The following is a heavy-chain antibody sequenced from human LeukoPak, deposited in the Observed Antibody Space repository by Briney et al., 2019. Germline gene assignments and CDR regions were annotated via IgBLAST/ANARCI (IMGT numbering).Heavy chain of an antibody. CDR2: INPSGDST. CDR3: AKTITTWAFNY. V-gene: IGHV1-46*01. J-gene: IGHJ4*02. CDR1: GYTFTSYY. D-gene: IGHD2/OR15-2a*01. Sequence: GASVKVSCKASGYTFTSYYMHWVRQAPGQGLEWMGIINPSGDSTSYEQRFQGRLTMTRDTSTNTVYMELSSLRSEDTAVYYCAKTITTWAFNYWGQGTLVTVSS.